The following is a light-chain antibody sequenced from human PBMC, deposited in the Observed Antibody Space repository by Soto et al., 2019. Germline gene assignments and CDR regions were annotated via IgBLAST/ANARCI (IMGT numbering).Light chain of an antibody. CDR1: QSVDSSY. J-gene: IGKJ2*01. CDR2: GAS. V-gene: IGKV3-20*01. Sequence: EIVVTQSPGTLSLSPGERATLSCRASQSVDSSYLAWYQQKPGQAPRLLIYGASSRATGIPDRFSGSGSETDFTLTISRLEPEDFAVDYCQQYGSSPYTFGQGTKLDIK. CDR3: QQYGSSPYT.